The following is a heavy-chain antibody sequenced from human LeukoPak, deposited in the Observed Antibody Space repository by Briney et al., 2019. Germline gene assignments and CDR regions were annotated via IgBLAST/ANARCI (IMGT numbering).Heavy chain of an antibody. D-gene: IGHD6-13*01. J-gene: IGHJ5*02. CDR3: ARGLGYSSSWYDWFDP. V-gene: IGHV1-8*01. CDR1: GYTFTSYD. CDR2: MNPNSGNT. Sequence: ASVKVSCKASGYTFTSYDINWVRQATGQGLEWMGWMNPNSGNTGYAQKFQGRVTMTRNTSISTAYMELSSLRSEDTAVYYCARGLGYSSSWYDWFDPWGPGTLVTVSS.